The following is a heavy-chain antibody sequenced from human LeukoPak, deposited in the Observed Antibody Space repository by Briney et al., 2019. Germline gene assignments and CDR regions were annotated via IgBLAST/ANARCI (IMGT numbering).Heavy chain of an antibody. J-gene: IGHJ4*02. CDR1: GFTFSSYE. CDR3: ARDSLAAAGGFDY. V-gene: IGHV3-48*03. CDR2: ISSSGSTI. Sequence: GGSLRLSCAASGFTFSSYEMNWVRQAPGKGLEWVSYISSSGSTIYYADSVEGRFTISRDNAKNSLYLQMNSLRAEDTAVYYCARDSLAAAGGFDYWGQGTLVTVSS. D-gene: IGHD6-13*01.